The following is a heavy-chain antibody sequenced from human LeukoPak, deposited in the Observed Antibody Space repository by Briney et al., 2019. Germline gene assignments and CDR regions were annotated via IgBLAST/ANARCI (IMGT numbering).Heavy chain of an antibody. Sequence: SETLSLSCTVSGASISSSSHYWGWIRQPPGKGLEWIGSIYHTGSAYYNPSLKSRVTISADTSKNQFSLKMRSVTAADTAVYYCAREGLYYDSSGYDYWGQGTLVTVSS. V-gene: IGHV4-39*02. J-gene: IGHJ4*02. CDR1: GASISSSSHY. CDR2: IYHTGSA. D-gene: IGHD3-22*01. CDR3: AREGLYYDSSGYDY.